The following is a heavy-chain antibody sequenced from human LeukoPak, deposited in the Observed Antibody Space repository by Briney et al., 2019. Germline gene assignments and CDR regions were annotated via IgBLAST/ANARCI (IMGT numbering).Heavy chain of an antibody. CDR2: ISWYSGSI. CDR1: GFTFDDYA. J-gene: IGHJ6*02. D-gene: IGHD6-19*01. V-gene: IGHV3-9*01. CDR3: AKEGGEYSSGWYYYYGMDV. Sequence: GRSLRLSCAASGFTFDDYAMHWVRQAPGKGLEWVSGISWYSGSIGYADSVKGRFTISRDKAKNSLYLQMNSLRAEDTALYYCAKEGGEYSSGWYYYYGMDVWGQGTTVTVSS.